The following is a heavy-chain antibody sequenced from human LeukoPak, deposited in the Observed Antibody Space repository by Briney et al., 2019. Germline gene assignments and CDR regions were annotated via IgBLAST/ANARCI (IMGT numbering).Heavy chain of an antibody. CDR2: IYHSGST. V-gene: IGHV4-38-2*02. D-gene: IGHD6-13*01. CDR1: GYSISSGYY. J-gene: IGHJ4*02. Sequence: SETLSLTCTVSGYSISSGYYWGWIRQPPGKGLEWIGSIYHSGSTYYNPSLKSRVTISVDTSKNQFSLKLSSVTAADTAVYYCARQRGIAAAGSRFDHWGQGTLVTVSS. CDR3: ARQRGIAAAGSRFDH.